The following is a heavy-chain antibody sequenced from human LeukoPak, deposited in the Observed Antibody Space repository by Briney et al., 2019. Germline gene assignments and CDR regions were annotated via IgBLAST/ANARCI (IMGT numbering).Heavy chain of an antibody. CDR3: ARDYYYGSGSYSRFDY. CDR1: GFTFRTYT. Sequence: GGSLRLSCAASGFTFRTYTMNWVRQAPGKRLEWVSSISSDSRYIYYADSVKGRFTTSRDNAKKSLYLQMNSLRAEDTAVYYCARDYYYGSGSYSRFDYWGQGTLVTVSS. V-gene: IGHV3-21*01. J-gene: IGHJ4*02. CDR2: ISSDSRYI. D-gene: IGHD3-10*01.